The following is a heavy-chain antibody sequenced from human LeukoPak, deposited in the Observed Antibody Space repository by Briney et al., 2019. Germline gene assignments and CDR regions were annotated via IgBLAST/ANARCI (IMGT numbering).Heavy chain of an antibody. CDR2: ISGSGGST. Sequence: GGSLRLSCAASGFTFSSYAMSWVRQAPGKGLEWVSAISGSGGSTYYADSVKGRFTISRDNSKNTLYLQMNSLRAEDTAVYYCAREAITMVRGVIITTYGMDVWGQGTTVTVSS. J-gene: IGHJ6*02. V-gene: IGHV3-23*01. D-gene: IGHD3-10*01. CDR1: GFTFSSYA. CDR3: AREAITMVRGVIITTYGMDV.